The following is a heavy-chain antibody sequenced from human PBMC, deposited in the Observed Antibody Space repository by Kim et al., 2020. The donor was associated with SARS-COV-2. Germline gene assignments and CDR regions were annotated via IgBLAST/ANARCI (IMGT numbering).Heavy chain of an antibody. CDR3: ARELRGFDCSGGSCYSWHAFDI. V-gene: IGHV4-4*02. CDR1: GGSISSSNW. J-gene: IGHJ3*02. CDR2: IYHSGST. D-gene: IGHD2-15*01. Sequence: SETLSLTCAVSGGSISSSNWWSWVRQPPGKGLEWIGEIYHSGSTNYNPSLKSRVTISVDKSKNQFSLKLSSVTAADTAVYYCARELRGFDCSGGSCYSWHAFDIWGQGTMVTVSS.